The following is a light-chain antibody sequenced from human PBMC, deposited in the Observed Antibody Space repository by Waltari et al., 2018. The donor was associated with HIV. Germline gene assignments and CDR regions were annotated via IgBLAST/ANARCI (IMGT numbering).Light chain of an antibody. J-gene: IGKJ2*01. CDR2: GAS. V-gene: IGKV3-15*01. CDR3: QQYNNWPPEDT. Sequence: EIVMTQSPATLSVSPGERAILPCRASQSVTTNLAWYQQKPGQAPRLLIYGASTRATGIPARFSGSGSGTGFTLTISSLQSEDFAIYYCQQYNNWPPEDTFGQGTKLEIK. CDR1: QSVTTN.